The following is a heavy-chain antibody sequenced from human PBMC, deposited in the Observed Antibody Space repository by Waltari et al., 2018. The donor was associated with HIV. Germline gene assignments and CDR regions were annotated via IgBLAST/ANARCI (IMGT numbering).Heavy chain of an antibody. D-gene: IGHD6-13*01. CDR1: VFAFGRSC. CDR3: ARRQQLTD. V-gene: IGHV3-7*01. CDR2: IKEDGSEI. Sequence: EVRLVDAGGGLVRPGGYRRLAFAAPVFAFGRSCMTWVRQAPGKGLEGVANIKEDGSEIHYVDSVKGRFTISRDNAKNSLYLQMNSLRAEDTAVYYCARRQQLTDWGQGTLVTVSS. J-gene: IGHJ4*02.